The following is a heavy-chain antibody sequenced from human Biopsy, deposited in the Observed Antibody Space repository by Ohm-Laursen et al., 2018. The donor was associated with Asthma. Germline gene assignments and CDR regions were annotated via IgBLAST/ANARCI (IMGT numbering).Heavy chain of an antibody. CDR3: AKRRGYSGHDNGY. D-gene: IGHD5-12*01. V-gene: IGHV3-30*18. J-gene: IGHJ4*01. Sequence: SLRLSCAASGFMFRSFGMHWVRQAPGKGLEWVAVISYDGNHKFYEDSVKGRFTISRDNSKNTLYLQMNSLRTEDTAVYYCAKRRGYSGHDNGYWGHGTLVIVSS. CDR2: ISYDGNHK. CDR1: GFMFRSFG.